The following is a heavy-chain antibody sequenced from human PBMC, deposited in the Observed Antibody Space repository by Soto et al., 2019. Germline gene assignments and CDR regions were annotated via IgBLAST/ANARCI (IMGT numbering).Heavy chain of an antibody. J-gene: IGHJ6*02. D-gene: IGHD2-15*01. CDR3: ARVPAPSLWYGMDV. CDR1: GVSISSGDYY. CDR2: IYLSGTT. Sequence: QVQLQESGPGLVKPSQTLSLTCTVSGVSISSGDYYWSWIRQPPGKGLEWIGYIYLSGTTYYNPSLKSRVMTSIDTSKNQFSLSLRSVTAADTAVYYCARVPAPSLWYGMDVWGQGTTVTVSS. V-gene: IGHV4-30-4*01.